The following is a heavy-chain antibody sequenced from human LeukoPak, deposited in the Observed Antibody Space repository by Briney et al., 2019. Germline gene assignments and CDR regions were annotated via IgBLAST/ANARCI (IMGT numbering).Heavy chain of an antibody. CDR2: TSPDEGLK. Sequence: GRSLRLSCAASGFTFANYVTHWVRQAPGKGLEWVAVTSPDEGLKFYGDSVKGRFTISRDNAKNSLYLQMNSLRAEDTALYYCAKPGGYGSGSYFLDYWGQGTLVTVSS. CDR1: GFTFANYV. J-gene: IGHJ4*02. D-gene: IGHD3-10*01. V-gene: IGHV3-30*04. CDR3: AKPGGYGSGSYFLDY.